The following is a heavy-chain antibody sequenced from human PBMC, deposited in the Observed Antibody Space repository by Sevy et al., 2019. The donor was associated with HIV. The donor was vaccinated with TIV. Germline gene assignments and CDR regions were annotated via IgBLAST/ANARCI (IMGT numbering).Heavy chain of an antibody. CDR3: ARDSIPMVQGVIITPYYYGMDV. Sequence: ASVKVSCEASGYTFSNYGISWVRQAPGQGLEWMGWVSAYTGNTNYAQKFQGRVTMTTDTSTRTAYMELRSLRSDDTAAYYCARDSIPMVQGVIITPYYYGMDVWGQGTTVTVSS. D-gene: IGHD3-10*01. CDR2: VSAYTGNT. CDR1: GYTFSNYG. J-gene: IGHJ6*02. V-gene: IGHV1-18*01.